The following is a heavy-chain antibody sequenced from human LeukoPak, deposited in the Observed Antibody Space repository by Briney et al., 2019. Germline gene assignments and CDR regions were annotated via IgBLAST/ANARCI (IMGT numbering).Heavy chain of an antibody. D-gene: IGHD1-26*01. CDR1: GYTFTSYD. CDR2: MNPNSGYT. CDR3: ARVVGAIDY. V-gene: IGHV1-8*01. Sequence: ASVKVSCKASGYTFTSYDINWVRQATGQGLEWIGWMNPNSGYTGNAQKFQGRVTMSRDTSISTAYMELTRLRSEDMAVYYCARVVGAIDYWGQGTLVTVSS. J-gene: IGHJ4*02.